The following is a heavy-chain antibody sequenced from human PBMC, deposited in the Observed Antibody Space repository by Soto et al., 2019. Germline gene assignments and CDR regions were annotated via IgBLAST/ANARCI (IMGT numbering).Heavy chain of an antibody. CDR2: IFSNDEK. CDR3: ARIRYGDSFLVGHYMDV. V-gene: IGHV2-26*01. CDR1: GFSLSNARMG. D-gene: IGHD4-17*01. J-gene: IGHJ6*03. Sequence: QVTLKESGPVLVKPTETLTLTCTVSGFSLSNARMGVSWIRQPPGKALEWLAHIFSNDEKSYSTSLKSRLTITKDTSKRQVVLTMTNMDPVDTATYYCARIRYGDSFLVGHYMDVWGKGTTVTVSS.